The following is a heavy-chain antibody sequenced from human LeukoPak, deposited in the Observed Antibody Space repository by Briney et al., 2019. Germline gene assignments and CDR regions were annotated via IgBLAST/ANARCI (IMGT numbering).Heavy chain of an antibody. V-gene: IGHV1-2*02. Sequence: GASVKVSCKASGYTFTGYYMHWVRQAPGQGLEWMGWINPNSGGTNYAQKFQGRVTMTRDTSISTAYMELSRLRSDDTAVYYCARDMLRIAASRNWFDPWGQGTLVTVSS. CDR1: GYTFTGYY. D-gene: IGHD6-6*01. CDR2: INPNSGGT. CDR3: ARDMLRIAASRNWFDP. J-gene: IGHJ5*02.